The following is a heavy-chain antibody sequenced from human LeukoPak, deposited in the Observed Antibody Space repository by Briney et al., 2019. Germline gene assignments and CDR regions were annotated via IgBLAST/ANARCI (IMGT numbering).Heavy chain of an antibody. Sequence: SETLSLTCAVYGGSFSGYYWSWIRKPPGKGLEWIGEINHSGSTNYNPSLKSRVTISVDTSKNQFSLKLSSVTAADTAVYYCARGRVPGYSSPTDYWGQGTLVTVSS. CDR2: INHSGST. CDR1: GGSFSGYY. V-gene: IGHV4-34*01. CDR3: ARGRVPGYSSPTDY. J-gene: IGHJ4*02. D-gene: IGHD6-19*01.